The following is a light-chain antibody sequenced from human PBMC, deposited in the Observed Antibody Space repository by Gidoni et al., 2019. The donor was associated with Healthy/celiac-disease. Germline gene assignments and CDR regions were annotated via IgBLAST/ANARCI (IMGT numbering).Light chain of an antibody. J-gene: IGLJ2*01. CDR3: AAWDDSLNGVV. CDR1: SPNSGSKT. CDR2: SNN. V-gene: IGLV1-44*01. Sequence: QSVLTPPPSASGTPGQSVTISCAGSSPNSGSKTVNWYQQLPGTAPKLLIYSNNQRPSGVPDRFSGSTSGTSASLAISGLQSEDVADYYCAAWDDSLNGVVFGGGTKLTVL.